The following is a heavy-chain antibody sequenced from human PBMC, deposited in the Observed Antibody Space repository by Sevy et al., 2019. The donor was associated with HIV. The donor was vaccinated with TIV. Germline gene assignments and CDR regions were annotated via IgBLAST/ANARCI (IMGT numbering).Heavy chain of an antibody. V-gene: IGHV3-30-3*01. CDR1: GFTFRSYA. Sequence: GGSLRLSCAGSGFTFRSYAIHWVRQAPGRGLDWMAVIAYDGNKKYYADSVKGRFTISRDDSKNTLFLQMSSLTTEDTALYYCARDQGAYKYGPGGYWGQGTLVTVSS. J-gene: IGHJ4*02. CDR3: ARDQGAYKYGPGGY. CDR2: IAYDGNKK. D-gene: IGHD3-16*01.